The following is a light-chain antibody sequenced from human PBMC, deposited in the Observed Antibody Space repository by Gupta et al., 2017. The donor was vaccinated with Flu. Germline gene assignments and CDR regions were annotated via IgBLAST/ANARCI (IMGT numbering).Light chain of an antibody. CDR3: HKYGNSHGT. Sequence: GPLSLSPRETATLSCRASQSISSSYLAWYPQKPGQAPRLLIDGASSRATGIPDRFSGSGSGTDFTLTISRLEPEDFAVYYCHKYGNSHGTFGQGTKVEIK. V-gene: IGKV3-20*01. CDR1: QSISSSY. J-gene: IGKJ1*01. CDR2: GAS.